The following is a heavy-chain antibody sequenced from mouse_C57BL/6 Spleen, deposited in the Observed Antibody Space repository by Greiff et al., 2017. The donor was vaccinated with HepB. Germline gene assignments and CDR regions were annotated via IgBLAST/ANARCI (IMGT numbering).Heavy chain of an antibody. CDR2: IDPSDSYT. J-gene: IGHJ2*01. Sequence: QVQLKQPGAELVMPGASVKLSCKASGYTFTSYWMHWVKQRPGQGLEWIGEIDPSDSYTNYNQKFKGKSTLTVDKSSSTAYMQLSSLTSEDSAVYYCARGYGVDYWGQGTTLTVSS. CDR3: ARGYGVDY. D-gene: IGHD1-1*02. V-gene: IGHV1-69*01. CDR1: GYTFTSYW.